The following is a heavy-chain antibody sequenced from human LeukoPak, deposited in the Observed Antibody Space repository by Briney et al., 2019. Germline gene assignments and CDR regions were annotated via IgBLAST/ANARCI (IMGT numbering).Heavy chain of an antibody. Sequence: SETLSLTCTVSGDSISRGSYYWGWIRQLPGKGLEWIGSIYYSGSTYYNPSLKSRVTISVDTSKNQFSLKLSSVTAADTAVYYCARVDMTTVTTVDYWGQGTLVTVSS. CDR3: ARVDMTTVTTVDY. CDR2: IYYSGST. V-gene: IGHV4-39*01. CDR1: GDSISRGSYY. D-gene: IGHD4-11*01. J-gene: IGHJ4*02.